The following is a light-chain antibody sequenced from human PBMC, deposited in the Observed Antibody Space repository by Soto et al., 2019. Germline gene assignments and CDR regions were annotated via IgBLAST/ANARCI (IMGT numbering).Light chain of an antibody. CDR3: QSYDSSLSISV. J-gene: IGLJ2*01. CDR2: GDI. Sequence: QSVLTQPPSVSGAPGQRVSIYCTGTSSNIGAGYDVHWYQHLPGTAPKLLIFGDINRPSGVPDRFSGSKSGTSASLAITGLQAEDEADYYCQSYDSSLSISVFGGGTQLTVL. CDR1: SSNIGAGYD. V-gene: IGLV1-40*01.